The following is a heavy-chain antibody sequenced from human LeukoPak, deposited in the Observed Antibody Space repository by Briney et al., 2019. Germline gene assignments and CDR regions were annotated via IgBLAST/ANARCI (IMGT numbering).Heavy chain of an antibody. Sequence: PGGSLRLSCLASGFTVSSTYMSWIRQAPGKGLEWVSYIRNSGSTIYYADSVKGRFTISRDNAKNSLYLQMNSLRAEDTAVYYCARDPLYYYDSSVPDAFDIWGQGTMVTVSS. CDR2: IRNSGSTI. J-gene: IGHJ3*02. V-gene: IGHV3-11*01. CDR3: ARDPLYYYDSSVPDAFDI. CDR1: GFTVSSTY. D-gene: IGHD3-22*01.